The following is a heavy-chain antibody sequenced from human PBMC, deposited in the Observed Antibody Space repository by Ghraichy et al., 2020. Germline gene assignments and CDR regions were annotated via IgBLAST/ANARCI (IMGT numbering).Heavy chain of an antibody. CDR1: GFTFSSYS. J-gene: IGHJ4*02. CDR3: ARDPLAAGSGV. V-gene: IGHV3-21*01. Sequence: GGSLRLSCAASGFTFSSYSMNWVRQAPGKGLEWVSSISSSSSYIYYADSVKGRFTISRDNAKNSLYLQMNSLRAEDTAVYYCARDPLAAGSGVWGQGTLVTVSS. CDR2: ISSSSSYI. D-gene: IGHD3-10*01.